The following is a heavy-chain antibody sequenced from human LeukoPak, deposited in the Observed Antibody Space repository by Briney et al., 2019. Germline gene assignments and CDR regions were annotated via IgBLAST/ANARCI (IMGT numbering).Heavy chain of an antibody. CDR2: MNPNSGNT. J-gene: IGHJ4*02. Sequence: ASVKVSCKASGYTFTSYDINWVRQATGQGLEWLGWMNPNSGNTGYAQKFQGRVTMTRNTSISTAYMELSNLRSQDTAVYYCARVAGNCGGDCYRLLYWGQGTLVTVSS. CDR1: GYTFTSYD. V-gene: IGHV1-8*01. D-gene: IGHD2-21*01. CDR3: ARVAGNCGGDCYRLLY.